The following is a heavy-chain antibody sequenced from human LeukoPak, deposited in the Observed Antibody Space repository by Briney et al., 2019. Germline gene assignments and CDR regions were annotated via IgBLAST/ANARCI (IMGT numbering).Heavy chain of an antibody. CDR3: AKVRVKAVAGQIDY. V-gene: IGHV3-23*01. CDR2: ISGSGGST. Sequence: TGGSLRLSCAASGFTFSSYAMSWVRQAPGKGLEWVSAISGSGGSTYYADSVKGRFTISRDNSKNTLYLQMNSLRAEDTAVYYCAKVRVKAVAGQIDYWGQGTLVTVSS. D-gene: IGHD6-19*01. J-gene: IGHJ4*02. CDR1: GFTFSSYA.